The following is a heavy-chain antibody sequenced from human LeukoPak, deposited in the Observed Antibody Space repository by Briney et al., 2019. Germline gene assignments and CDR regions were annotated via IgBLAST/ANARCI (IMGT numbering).Heavy chain of an antibody. J-gene: IGHJ4*03. Sequence: PSETLSLTCAVYGGSFSTYYCSWIRQSPGKGLEWIAEINHRGDTNYNPSVKSRVTISVDTSKNQFSLKVRSLTAADTAVYYCARGPTVSETGYFDYWGQGTLVTVSS. V-gene: IGHV4-34*01. CDR2: INHRGDT. D-gene: IGHD4-11*01. CDR1: GGSFSTYY. CDR3: ARGPTVSETGYFDY.